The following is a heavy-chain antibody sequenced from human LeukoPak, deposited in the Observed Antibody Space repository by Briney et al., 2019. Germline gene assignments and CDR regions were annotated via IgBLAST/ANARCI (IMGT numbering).Heavy chain of an antibody. J-gene: IGHJ5*02. CDR3: ARVEQWLVPWLDP. D-gene: IGHD6-19*01. CDR2: IYYTGTT. CDR1: GGSISSYY. Sequence: SETLSLTCTVSGGSISSYYWTWLRQPPGRGLEWIGYIYYTGTTNYNPSLKSRVTISADTSKNQFSLKLSSVTAADTAVYYCARVEQWLVPWLDPWGQGTLVTVSS. V-gene: IGHV4-59*01.